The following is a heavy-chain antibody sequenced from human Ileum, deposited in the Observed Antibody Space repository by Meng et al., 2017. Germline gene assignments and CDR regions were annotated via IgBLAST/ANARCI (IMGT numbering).Heavy chain of an antibody. V-gene: IGHV1-69*04. Sequence: QIQLGHLGADVKNTWTPGKVLCQAPGGTLSSLPISWVRQSPGQGLEWMGRIIPILDITNYAQKFQGRVTITADKSTSTAYMELSSLRSEDTAVYYCARVGAVAFFDYWGQGTLVTVSS. D-gene: IGHD6-19*01. CDR1: GGTLSSLP. J-gene: IGHJ4*02. CDR3: ARVGAVAFFDY. CDR2: IIPILDIT.